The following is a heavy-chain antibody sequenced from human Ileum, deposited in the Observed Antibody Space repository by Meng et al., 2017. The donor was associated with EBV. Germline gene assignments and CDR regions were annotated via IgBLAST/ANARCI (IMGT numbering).Heavy chain of an antibody. CDR2: IYRSGST. D-gene: IGHD3-10*01. CDR3: ARDPAYPRGLFDS. V-gene: IGHV4-39*07. J-gene: IGHJ4*02. CDR1: GDSITNRDYY. Sequence: QLKLPESGPGLSNPSSTLSLSCTSSGDSITNRDYYWERIRQSPGNGLEWIASIYRSGSTYYDPSLKSRVTISLDTSKNQFSLKLSSVTAADTAVYYCARDPAYPRGLFDSWGQGTLVTVSS.